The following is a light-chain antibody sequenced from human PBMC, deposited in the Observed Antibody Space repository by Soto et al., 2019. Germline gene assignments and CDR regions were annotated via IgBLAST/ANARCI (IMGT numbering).Light chain of an antibody. Sequence: EIVLTQSPGTLSLSPGERVTLSCRASQSLSSGYLAWYQQKFGQAPRLLIYDASRRATGIPERFSGSGSGTEFTLTITSLQSEDFAVYYCQQYKKWPWTFGQGTKVDIK. CDR2: DAS. CDR3: QQYKKWPWT. V-gene: IGKV3D-20*02. CDR1: QSLSSGY. J-gene: IGKJ1*01.